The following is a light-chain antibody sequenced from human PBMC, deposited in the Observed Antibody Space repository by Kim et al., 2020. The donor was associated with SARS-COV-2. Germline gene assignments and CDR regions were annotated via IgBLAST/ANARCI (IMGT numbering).Light chain of an antibody. Sequence: ETVGDRVTITCRASQNINTWLAWYQQKPGKAPKLLIYAASSLQSGVPSRFSGSGSGTAFTLTIARLQPDDSATYYCQQANSFPPFTFGQGTKLEI. J-gene: IGKJ1*01. V-gene: IGKV1-12*01. CDR2: AAS. CDR1: QNINTW. CDR3: QQANSFPPFT.